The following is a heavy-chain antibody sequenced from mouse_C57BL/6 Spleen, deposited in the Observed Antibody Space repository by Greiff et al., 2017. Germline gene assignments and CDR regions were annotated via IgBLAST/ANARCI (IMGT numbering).Heavy chain of an antibody. CDR1: GYSITSGYY. Sequence: VQLQQSGPGLVKPSQSLSLTCSVTGYSITSGYYWNWIREFPGNKLEWMGYISYDGSNNYNPSLKNRISITRDTSKNQFFLKLNSVTTEDTATYDCARGWHFDDWGQGTTLTVSS. J-gene: IGHJ2*01. V-gene: IGHV3-6*01. CDR2: ISYDGSN. CDR3: ARGWHFDD. D-gene: IGHD2-3*01.